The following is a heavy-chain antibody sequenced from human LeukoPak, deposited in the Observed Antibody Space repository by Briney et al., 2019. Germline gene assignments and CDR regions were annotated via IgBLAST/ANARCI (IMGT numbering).Heavy chain of an antibody. Sequence: GGSLRLSCAASGFNFKNAWMGWVRQAPGKGLEWVGRIKSKGDGGTTDYAAPVKGRFTTSRDDSKTTLYLQVNSLKTEDTAVYYCTTDQGLLRGIDYWGQGTLVTVSP. J-gene: IGHJ4*02. CDR3: TTDQGLLRGIDY. D-gene: IGHD3-10*01. CDR1: GFNFKNAW. V-gene: IGHV3-15*01. CDR2: IKSKGDGGTT.